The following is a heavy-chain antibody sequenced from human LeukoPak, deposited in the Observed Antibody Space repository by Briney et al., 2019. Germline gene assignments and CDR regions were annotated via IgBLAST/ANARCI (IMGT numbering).Heavy chain of an antibody. CDR3: ARRNYDILTGIGGLDV. CDR1: GYTFTSYG. CDR2: ISAHNGNT. V-gene: IGHV1-18*01. Sequence: PVASVKVSCKASGYTFTSYGVTWLRQAPGQGLEWMGWISAHNGNTNYAQKIQGRVTMTTDTSTSTAYMEVRSLRSDDTAVYYCARRNYDILTGIGGLDVWGQGTTVTVSS. J-gene: IGHJ6*02. D-gene: IGHD3-9*01.